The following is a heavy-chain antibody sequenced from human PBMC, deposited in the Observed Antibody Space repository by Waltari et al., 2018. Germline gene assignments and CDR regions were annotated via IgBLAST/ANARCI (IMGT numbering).Heavy chain of an antibody. Sequence: QVQLQESGPGLVKHSQTLSLTCTVSGGSISSSSYYWGWIRQPPGKGLEWIGSIYYSGSTYYNPSPKSRVTISVDTSKNQFSLKLSSVTAADTAVYYCARVRRRPPISAFDIWGQGTMVTVSS. CDR3: ARVRRRPPISAFDI. V-gene: IGHV4-39*07. CDR2: IYYSGST. CDR1: GGSISSSSYY. J-gene: IGHJ3*02.